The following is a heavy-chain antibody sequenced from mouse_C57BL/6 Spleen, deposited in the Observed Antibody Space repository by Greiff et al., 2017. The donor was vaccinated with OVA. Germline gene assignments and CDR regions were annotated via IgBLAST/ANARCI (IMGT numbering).Heavy chain of an antibody. Sequence: EVQLVESEGGLVQPGSSMKLSCTASGFTFSDYYMPWVRQVPEQGLEWVANINYDGSSTYYLDSLKSRFIISRDNAKNILYLQMSSLKSEDTATYYCARENYYGSRDYFDYWGQGTTLTVSS. D-gene: IGHD1-1*01. J-gene: IGHJ2*01. CDR2: INYDGSST. CDR3: ARENYYGSRDYFDY. CDR1: GFTFSDYY. V-gene: IGHV5-16*01.